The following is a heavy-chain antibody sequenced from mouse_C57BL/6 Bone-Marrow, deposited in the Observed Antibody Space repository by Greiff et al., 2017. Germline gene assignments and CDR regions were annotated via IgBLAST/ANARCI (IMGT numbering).Heavy chain of an antibody. CDR1: GYAFTNYL. Sequence: QVQLKESGAELVRPGTSVKVSCKASGYAFTNYLIEWVKQRPGQGLEWIGVINPGSGGTNYNEKFKGKATLTADKSSSTAYMQLSSLTSEDSAVYFCARDYGSSFHAMDYWGQGTSVTVSS. D-gene: IGHD1-1*01. CDR3: ARDYGSSFHAMDY. CDR2: INPGSGGT. V-gene: IGHV1-54*01. J-gene: IGHJ4*01.